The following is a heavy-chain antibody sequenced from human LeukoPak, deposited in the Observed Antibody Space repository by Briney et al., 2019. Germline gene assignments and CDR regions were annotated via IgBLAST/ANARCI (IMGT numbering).Heavy chain of an antibody. CDR2: IIPILGIA. D-gene: IGHD1-26*01. J-gene: IGHJ4*02. V-gene: IGHV1-69*04. CDR3: ARAVYSGSYWD. CDR1: GGTFSSYA. Sequence: SVKVSCKASGGTFSSYAISWVRQAPGQGLEWMGRIIPILGIANYAQKFQGRVTITADKSTSTAYMELSSLRSEDTAVYYCARAVYSGSYWDWGQGTLVTVSS.